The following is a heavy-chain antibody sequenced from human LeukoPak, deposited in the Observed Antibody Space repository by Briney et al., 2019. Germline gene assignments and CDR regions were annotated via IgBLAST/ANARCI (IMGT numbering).Heavy chain of an antibody. CDR3: ARGDYYDSSGYKN. V-gene: IGHV4-34*01. Sequence: SETLSLTCAVYGGSFSGYYWSWIRQPPGKGLEWIGEINHSGSTSYNPSLKSRVTISVDTSKNQFSLKLSSVTAADTAVYYCARGDYYDSSGYKNWGQGTLVTVSS. J-gene: IGHJ4*02. CDR1: GGSFSGYY. CDR2: INHSGST. D-gene: IGHD3-22*01.